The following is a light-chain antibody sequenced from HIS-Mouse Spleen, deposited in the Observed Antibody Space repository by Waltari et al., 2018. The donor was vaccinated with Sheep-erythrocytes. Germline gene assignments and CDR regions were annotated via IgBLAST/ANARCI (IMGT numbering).Light chain of an antibody. J-gene: IGLJ3*02. Sequence: QSALTQPASVSGSPGQSITISCTGTRSDVGSYNLVSWYQHHHGKAPKLMIYEGSKRPSGVSNRFSGSKSGNTASLTISGLQAEDEADYYCCSYAGSSTPWVFGGGTKLTVL. CDR2: EGS. CDR1: RSDVGSYNL. CDR3: CSYAGSSTPWV. V-gene: IGLV2-23*01.